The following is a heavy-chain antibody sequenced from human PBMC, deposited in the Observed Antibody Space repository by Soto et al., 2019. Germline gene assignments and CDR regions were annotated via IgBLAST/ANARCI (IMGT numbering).Heavy chain of an antibody. Sequence: ASVKVSCKASGYTFTTYGISWVRQAPGQGLEWMGWINTHNGNTNYAQNFQGRVIMTADTSTSTAYTELRSLRSDDTAVYYCTREGSAPYYYYGMDAWGQGTTVTVSS. J-gene: IGHJ6*02. CDR1: GYTFTTYG. V-gene: IGHV1-18*01. CDR2: INTHNGNT. CDR3: TREGSAPYYYYGMDA. D-gene: IGHD3-10*01.